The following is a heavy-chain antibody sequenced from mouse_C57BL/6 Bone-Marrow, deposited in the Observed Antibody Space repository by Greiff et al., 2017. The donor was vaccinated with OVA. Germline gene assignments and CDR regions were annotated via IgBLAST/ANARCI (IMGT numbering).Heavy chain of an antibody. CDR3: ASQIYYGNYVVAY. CDR1: GYAFSSSW. D-gene: IGHD2-1*01. J-gene: IGHJ3*01. Sequence: VQLQQSGPELVKPGASVKISCKASGYAFSSSWMNWVKQRPGKGLEWIGRIYPGDGDTNYNGKFKGKATLTADKSSSTAYMQLSSLTSEDSAVYFCASQIYYGNYVVAYWGQGTLVTVSA. CDR2: IYPGDGDT. V-gene: IGHV1-82*01.